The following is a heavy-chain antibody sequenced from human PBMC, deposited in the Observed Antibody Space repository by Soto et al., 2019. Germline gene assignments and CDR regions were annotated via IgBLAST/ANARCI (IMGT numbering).Heavy chain of an antibody. CDR3: AKYDSSGYYSWPHFDY. D-gene: IGHD3-22*01. CDR2: ISAYNGNT. Sequence: ASLKVSCKASGYTFTSYGISWVRQAPGQGLEWMGWISAYNGNTNYAQKLQGRVTMTTDTSTSTAYMELRSLRSDDTAVYYCAKYDSSGYYSWPHFDYWGQGTLVTVSS. J-gene: IGHJ4*02. CDR1: GYTFTSYG. V-gene: IGHV1-18*01.